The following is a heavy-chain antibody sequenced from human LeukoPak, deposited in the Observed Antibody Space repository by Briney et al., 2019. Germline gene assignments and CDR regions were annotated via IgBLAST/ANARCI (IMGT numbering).Heavy chain of an antibody. CDR3: ARLTRGWLQLI. CDR1: GDSISSSSYY. V-gene: IGHV4-39*01. Sequence: SETLSLTCTVSGDSISSSSYYWGWIRQPPGKGLEWIGTIYYSGNTFYSPSLRSRVTISVDTSKNQFSLKLSSVTAADTAVYYCARLTRGWLQLIWGQGTLVTVSS. D-gene: IGHD5-24*01. CDR2: IYYSGNT. J-gene: IGHJ4*02.